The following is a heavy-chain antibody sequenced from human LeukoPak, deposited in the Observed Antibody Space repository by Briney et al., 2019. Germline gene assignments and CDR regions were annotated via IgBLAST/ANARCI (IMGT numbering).Heavy chain of an antibody. J-gene: IGHJ5*02. D-gene: IGHD6-13*01. V-gene: IGHV4-39*07. CDR2: IYYSGST. CDR1: GGSISSSSYY. Sequence: SETLSLTCTVSGGSISSSSYYWGWIRQPPGKGLEWIGSIYYSGSTYYNPSLKSRVTISVDTSKNQFSLKLSSVTAADTAVYYCARAGSSWYGSSWFDPWGQGTLVTVSS. CDR3: ARAGSSWYGSSWFDP.